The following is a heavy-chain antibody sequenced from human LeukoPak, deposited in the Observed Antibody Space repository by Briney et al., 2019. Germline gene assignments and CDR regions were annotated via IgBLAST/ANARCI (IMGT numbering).Heavy chain of an antibody. CDR1: GYAFTSYY. CDR3: AGDGVLRFLEWLSPTYYYYMDV. D-gene: IGHD3-3*01. J-gene: IGHJ6*03. V-gene: IGHV1-46*01. Sequence: GASVKVSCKASGYAFTSYYMHWVRQAPGQGLEWMGIINPSGGSTSYAQKFQGRVTMTRDTSTSTVYMELSSLRSEDTAVYYCAGDGVLRFLEWLSPTYYYYMDVWGKGTTVTVSS. CDR2: INPSGGST.